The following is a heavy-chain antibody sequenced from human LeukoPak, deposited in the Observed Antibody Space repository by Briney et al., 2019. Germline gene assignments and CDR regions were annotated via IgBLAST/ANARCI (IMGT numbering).Heavy chain of an antibody. CDR2: IYYSGST. V-gene: IGHV4-59*01. Sequence: SETLSLTCTVSGGSISSYYWSWIRQPPGKGLEWIGYIYYSGSTNYNPSLKSRVTISVDTSKNQFSLKLSSVTASDTAVYYCARSNYYYYYMDVWGKGTTVTISS. J-gene: IGHJ6*03. CDR3: ARSNYYYYYMDV. CDR1: GGSISSYY.